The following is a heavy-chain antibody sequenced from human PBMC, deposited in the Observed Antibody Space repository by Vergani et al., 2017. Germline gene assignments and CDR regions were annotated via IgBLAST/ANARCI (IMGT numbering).Heavy chain of an antibody. CDR1: GFTFDEYA. D-gene: IGHD6-19*01. Sequence: EVQLVESGGVVVRPGGSLRLSCAASGFTFDEYAMHWVRQAPGKGLEWGSLISWDGGRTSYSESVKCRSTISRDNIKNSLYLQMNSLRAEDTALYYCAKDRAVAGTNYFDYWGQGTLVTVSS. CDR2: ISWDGGRT. CDR3: AKDRAVAGTNYFDY. J-gene: IGHJ4*02. V-gene: IGHV3-43D*03.